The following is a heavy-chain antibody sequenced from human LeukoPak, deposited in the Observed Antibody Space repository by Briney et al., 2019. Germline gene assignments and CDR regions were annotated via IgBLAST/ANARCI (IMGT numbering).Heavy chain of an antibody. CDR3: ANRKGYSSSWYQGY. V-gene: IGHV3-23*01. Sequence: PGGTLRLSCAASGFTFSSYGMSWVRQAPGKGLEWVSAISGSGGSTYYADSVKGRFTISRDNPKNTLYLQMNSLRAEDTAVYYCANRKGYSSSWYQGYWGQGTLVTVSS. CDR1: GFTFSSYG. D-gene: IGHD6-13*01. CDR2: ISGSGGST. J-gene: IGHJ4*02.